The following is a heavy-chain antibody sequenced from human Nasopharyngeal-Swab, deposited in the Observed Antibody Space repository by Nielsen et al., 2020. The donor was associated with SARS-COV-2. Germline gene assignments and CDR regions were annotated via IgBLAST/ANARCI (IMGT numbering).Heavy chain of an antibody. CDR2: INPNSGGT. CDR3: ARVGAFRGNYGDYEVY. J-gene: IGHJ4*02. D-gene: IGHD4-17*01. V-gene: IGHV1-2*06. CDR1: GYTFTGYY. Sequence: ASVKVSCKASGYTFTGYYMHWVRQAPGQGLEWMGRINPNSGGTNYAQKFQGRVTMTRDTSISTAYMELSRLRSDDTAVYYCARVGAFRGNYGDYEVYWGQGTLVTVSS.